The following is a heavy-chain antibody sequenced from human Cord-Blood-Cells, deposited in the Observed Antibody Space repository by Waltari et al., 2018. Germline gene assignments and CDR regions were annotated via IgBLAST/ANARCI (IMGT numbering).Heavy chain of an antibody. Sequence: QVQLQQWGAGLLKPSETLSLTRPVYGGYFSGYYWSWIRQPPGKGLEWIGEINHSGSTNYNPSLKSRVTISVDTSKNQFSLKLSSVTAADTAVYYCARDSGSYYNRWGQGTLVTVSS. V-gene: IGHV4-34*01. CDR3: ARDSGSYYNR. J-gene: IGHJ4*02. D-gene: IGHD3-10*01. CDR2: INHSGST. CDR1: GGYFSGYY.